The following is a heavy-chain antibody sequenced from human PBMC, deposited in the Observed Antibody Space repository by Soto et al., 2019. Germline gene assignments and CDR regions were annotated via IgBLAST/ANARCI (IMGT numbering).Heavy chain of an antibody. Sequence: QVQLVQSGAEVKKPGASVKVSCKASGYTFTSYGISWVRQAPGQGLEWMGWINAYNGNTKYAQKLQGRVTMTTDTSTTPACMELRSLRSDVTAVYYCSRHQARARFDYWGQGTRVTVSS. CDR1: GYTFTSYG. D-gene: IGHD1-26*01. CDR3: SRHQARARFDY. CDR2: INAYNGNT. J-gene: IGHJ4*02. V-gene: IGHV1-18*01.